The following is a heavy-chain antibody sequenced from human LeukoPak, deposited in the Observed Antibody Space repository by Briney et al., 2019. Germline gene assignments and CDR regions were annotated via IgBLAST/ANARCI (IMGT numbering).Heavy chain of an antibody. J-gene: IGHJ6*03. CDR2: IYTSGST. CDR3: ARERGEQQLATYYYYYMDV. CDR1: GGSISSYY. Sequence: SETLSLTCTVSGGSISSYYWSWIRQPAGKGLEWIGRIYTSGSTNYNPPLKSRVTMSVDTSKNQFSLKPSSVTAADTAVYYCARERGEQQLATYYYYYMDVWGKGTTVTVSS. D-gene: IGHD6-13*01. V-gene: IGHV4-4*07.